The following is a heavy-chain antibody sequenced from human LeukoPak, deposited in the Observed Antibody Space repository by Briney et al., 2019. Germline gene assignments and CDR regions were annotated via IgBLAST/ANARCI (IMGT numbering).Heavy chain of an antibody. J-gene: IGHJ4*02. CDR3: AREGRVSGYDFDC. Sequence: GGFLRLSCAASGFTFSSYWMHWVRQAPGKGLVWVSRINSDGSSITYADSVKGRFSISRDNAKNTLYLQMNSRRVEDTAVYYCAREGRVSGYDFDCWGQGTLVTVSS. CDR1: GFTFSSYW. CDR2: INSDGSSI. D-gene: IGHD5-12*01. V-gene: IGHV3-74*03.